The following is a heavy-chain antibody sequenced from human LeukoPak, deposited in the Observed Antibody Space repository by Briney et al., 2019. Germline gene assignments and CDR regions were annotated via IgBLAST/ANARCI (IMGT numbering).Heavy chain of an antibody. CDR1: GFTFSSYA. V-gene: IGHV3-23*01. CDR2: ISGSGGST. Sequence: GGSLRLSCAASGFTFSSYAMSWVRQAPGKGLEWVSAISGSGGSTYYADSVKGRFTISRGNSKNTLYLQMNSLRAEDTAVYYCAKCVLTSYYYYGMDVWGQGTTVTVSS. D-gene: IGHD3-9*01. J-gene: IGHJ6*02. CDR3: AKCVLTSYYYYGMDV.